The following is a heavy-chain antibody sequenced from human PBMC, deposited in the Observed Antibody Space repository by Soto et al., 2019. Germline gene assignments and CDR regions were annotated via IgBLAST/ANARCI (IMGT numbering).Heavy chain of an antibody. J-gene: IGHJ4*02. Sequence: ASVKVSCKASGGTFSSYPISWVRQAPGQGLEWMGRIIPILGIANYAQKFQGRVTITADKSTSTAYMELSSLRSEDTAVYYCARQAATILPFDYWGQGTLVTVSS. CDR2: IIPILGIA. CDR1: GGTFSSYP. D-gene: IGHD5-12*01. CDR3: ARQAATILPFDY. V-gene: IGHV1-69*02.